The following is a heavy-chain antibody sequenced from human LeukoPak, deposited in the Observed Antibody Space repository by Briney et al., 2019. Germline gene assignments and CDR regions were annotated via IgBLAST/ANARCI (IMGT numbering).Heavy chain of an antibody. CDR2: ISGSGGRP. D-gene: IGHD2-21*01. CDR3: VVVSYCGGDCYDY. J-gene: IGHJ4*02. V-gene: IGHV3-23*01. CDR1: GFTFSSYA. Sequence: PGGSLRLSCAGSGFTFSSYAMSWVRQAPGKGLEWVSAISGSGGRPYYADSVKGRFTISRDNSKNTVYVQMNSLRAEDTAVYFCVVVSYCGGDCYDYWGQGTLVTVSS.